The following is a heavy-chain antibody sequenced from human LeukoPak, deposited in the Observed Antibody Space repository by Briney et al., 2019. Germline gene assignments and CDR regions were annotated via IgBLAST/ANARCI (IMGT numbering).Heavy chain of an antibody. CDR1: GFTFSSYA. CDR3: AKSSWIQLWSSFDY. J-gene: IGHJ4*02. Sequence: PGGSLRLSCAASGFTFSSYAMSWVRQAPGKGQEWVSAISGSGGSTYYADSVKGRFTISRDNSKNTLYLQMNSLRAEDTAVYYCAKSSWIQLWSSFDYWGQGTLVTVSS. V-gene: IGHV3-23*01. D-gene: IGHD5-18*01. CDR2: ISGSGGST.